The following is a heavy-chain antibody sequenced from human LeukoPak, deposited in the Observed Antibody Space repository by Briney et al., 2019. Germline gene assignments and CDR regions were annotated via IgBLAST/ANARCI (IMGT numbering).Heavy chain of an antibody. CDR2: ISTSGGST. V-gene: IGHV3-23*01. Sequence: GGSLRLSCAASGLTFSSYAMSWVRQAPGKRLEWVSGISTSGGSTSYADSVKGRFTISRDNPRNTLYMQMNSLRAEDTAVYYCAIMHRYYDGSGYWVQWGQGTLVTVSS. CDR3: AIMHRYYDGSGYWVQ. CDR1: GLTFSSYA. D-gene: IGHD3-22*01. J-gene: IGHJ4*02.